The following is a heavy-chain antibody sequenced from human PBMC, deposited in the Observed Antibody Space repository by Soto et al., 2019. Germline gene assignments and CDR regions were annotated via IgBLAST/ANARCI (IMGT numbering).Heavy chain of an antibody. CDR1: GFTFSSYA. Sequence: GGSLRLSCAASGFTFSSYAMSWVRQAPGKGLEWVSAISGSGGSTYYADSVKGRFTISRDNSKNTLYLQMNSLRAEDAAVYYCAKGVLFGVVPASHAFDIWGQGTMVTVSS. J-gene: IGHJ3*02. CDR3: AKGVLFGVVPASHAFDI. D-gene: IGHD3-3*01. CDR2: ISGSGGST. V-gene: IGHV3-23*01.